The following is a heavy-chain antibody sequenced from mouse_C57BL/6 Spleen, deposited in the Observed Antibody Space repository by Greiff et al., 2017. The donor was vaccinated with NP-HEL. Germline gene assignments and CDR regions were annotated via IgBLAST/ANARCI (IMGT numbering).Heavy chain of an antibody. V-gene: IGHV1-59*01. CDR2: IDPSDSYT. CDR3: ARPNYYGSSYVTFYAMDY. D-gene: IGHD1-1*01. J-gene: IGHJ4*01. Sequence: QVQLQQPGAELVRPGTSVKLSCKASGYTFTSYWMHWVKQRPGQGLEWIGVIDPSDSYTNYNQKFKGKATLTVDTSSSTAYMQLSSLTSEDSAVYYCARPNYYGSSYVTFYAMDYWGQGTSVTVSS. CDR1: GYTFTSYW.